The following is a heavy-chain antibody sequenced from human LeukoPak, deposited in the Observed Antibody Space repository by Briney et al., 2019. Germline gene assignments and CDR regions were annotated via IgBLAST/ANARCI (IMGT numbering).Heavy chain of an antibody. D-gene: IGHD3-10*01. V-gene: IGHV4-39*07. CDR1: GGSILSSSYY. J-gene: IGHJ5*02. CDR2: FYYNGNT. Sequence: SETLSLTCIVSGGSILSSSYYWGWIRRPPGKGREGFGGFYYNGNTDYHPSPKMQVTISVDTSKTQFSLKLRAVTAAATAVYYCARDSGTTGEVKFDPWGQGTLVTVSS. CDR3: ARDSGTTGEVKFDP.